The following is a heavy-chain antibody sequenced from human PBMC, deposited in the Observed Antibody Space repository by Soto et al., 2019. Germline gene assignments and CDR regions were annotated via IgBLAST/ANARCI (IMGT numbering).Heavy chain of an antibody. CDR3: ARDDDYGDNGLDY. CDR1: GFSFSSYG. J-gene: IGHJ4*02. D-gene: IGHD4-17*01. V-gene: IGHV3-33*01. CDR2: ILDDGSDK. Sequence: QVQLVESGGGVVQPGRSLRLSCAASGFSFSSYGMHWVRQAPGKGLEWVAVILDDGSDKDYTDAVKGRFTISRDNSKNARYLEMNRLRAEDTAVYYGARDDDYGDNGLDYWGQATLVTVSS.